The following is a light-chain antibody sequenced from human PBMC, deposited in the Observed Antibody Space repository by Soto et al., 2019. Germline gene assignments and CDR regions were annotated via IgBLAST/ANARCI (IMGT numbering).Light chain of an antibody. J-gene: IGLJ2*01. V-gene: IGLV2-8*01. CDR3: SSYAGSNNLV. CDR1: SSDVGGYNY. Sequence: QSALTQSPSASGSPGQSVTISCTGTSSDVGGYNYVSWYQQHPGKAPKLMISEVTKRPSGVPDRFSGSKSGNTASLTVSGLQAEDEADYYCSSYAGSNNLVFGGGTKRPS. CDR2: EVT.